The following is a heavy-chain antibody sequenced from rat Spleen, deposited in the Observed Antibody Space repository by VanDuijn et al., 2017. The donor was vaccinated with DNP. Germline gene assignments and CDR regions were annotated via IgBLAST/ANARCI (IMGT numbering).Heavy chain of an antibody. D-gene: IGHD1-12*01. Sequence: EVQLVESGGGLVQPGRSLKLSCAASGFTFSDYNMAWVRQAPKKGLEWVATIIYDGSRTYYRDSVKGRFTISRDNAKSTLYLPMDSLRSEDTATYYCSTPVNRDSYAHDWYFDFWGPGTMVTVSS. CDR2: IIYDGSRT. CDR1: GFTFSDYN. J-gene: IGHJ1*01. CDR3: STPVNRDSYAHDWYFDF. V-gene: IGHV5S10*01.